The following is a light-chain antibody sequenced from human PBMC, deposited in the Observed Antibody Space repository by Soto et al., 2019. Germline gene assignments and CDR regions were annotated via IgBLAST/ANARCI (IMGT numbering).Light chain of an antibody. CDR2: KAS. CDR1: QSITNY. J-gene: IGKJ1*01. Sequence: DIQMTQSPSSLSASVGDTVTITCRASQSITNYLTWFQQKPGKAPNLLIYKASNLESGVPSRFSGSGSGTEFTLTISSLQSDDFATYYCQQYQTYPWTFGQGTKVDIK. CDR3: QQYQTYPWT. V-gene: IGKV1-5*03.